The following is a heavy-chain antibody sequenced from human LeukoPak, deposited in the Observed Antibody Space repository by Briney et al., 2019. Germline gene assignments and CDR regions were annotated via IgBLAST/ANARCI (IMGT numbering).Heavy chain of an antibody. J-gene: IGHJ4*02. D-gene: IGHD1-26*01. CDR1: GFTFSDYY. V-gene: IGHV3-11*04. CDR2: ISSSGSTI. CDR3: ARVPNKWELEGLFDY. Sequence: GGSLRLSCAASGFTFSDYYMSWIRQAPGRGLEWVSYISSSGSTIYYADSVKGRFTVSRDNAKNSLYLQMNSLRAEDTAVYYCARVPNKWELEGLFDYWGQGTLVTVSS.